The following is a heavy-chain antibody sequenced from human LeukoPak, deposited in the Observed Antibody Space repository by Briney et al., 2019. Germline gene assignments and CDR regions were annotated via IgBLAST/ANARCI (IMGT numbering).Heavy chain of an antibody. D-gene: IGHD2/OR15-2a*01. CDR3: ASQPREYGWFDP. J-gene: IGHJ5*02. V-gene: IGHV4-34*01. CDR1: GGSFSGYY. CDR2: INHSGST. Sequence: PSETLSLTCAVYGGSFSGYYWSWIRQPPGKGLEWIGEINHSGSTNYNPSLKSRVTISVDTSKNQFSLKLSSVTAADTAVYYCASQPREYGWFDPWGQGTLVTVSS.